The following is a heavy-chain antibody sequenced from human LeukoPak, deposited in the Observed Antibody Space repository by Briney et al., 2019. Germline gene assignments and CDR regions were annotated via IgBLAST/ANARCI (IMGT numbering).Heavy chain of an antibody. Sequence: GGSLRLSCEASGFTFSDHYMDWVRQAPGKGLEWVGRTKNKANSYTTEYAASVKGRFTISRNDSKKSLNLQMNSLKTEDTAVYYCAREPPSTMFRGVITTYYYFDYWGQGTLVTVSS. CDR2: TKNKANSYTT. J-gene: IGHJ4*02. V-gene: IGHV3-72*01. CDR3: AREPPSTMFRGVITTYYYFDY. CDR1: GFTFSDHY. D-gene: IGHD3-10*01.